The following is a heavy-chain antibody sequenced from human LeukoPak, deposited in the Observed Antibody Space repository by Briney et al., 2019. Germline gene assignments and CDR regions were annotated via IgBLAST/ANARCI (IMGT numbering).Heavy chain of an antibody. D-gene: IGHD3-3*01. CDR2: IRGSGDST. V-gene: IGHV3-23*01. CDR1: GFTFSSYG. J-gene: IGHJ4*02. CDR3: AKPGSDFWSGYYY. Sequence: PGGSLRLSCAASGFTFSSYGMHWVRQAPGKGLEWVSTIRGSGDSTYYADSVKGRFTISRDNSKNTLYLQMNSLRAEDTAVYYCAKPGSDFWSGYYYWGQGTLVTVSS.